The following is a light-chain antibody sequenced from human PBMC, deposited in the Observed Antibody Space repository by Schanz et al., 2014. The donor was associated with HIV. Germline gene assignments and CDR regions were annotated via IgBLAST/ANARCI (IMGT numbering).Light chain of an antibody. J-gene: IGLJ2*01. V-gene: IGLV2-14*01. CDR2: EGS. CDR1: SSDVGRYSC. Sequence: QSALTQPASVSGSPGQSITISCTGTSSDVGRYSCVSWYQQHPGKAPKLMIYEGSNRPSGVSNRFSGSKSGNTASLTISGLQAEDEADYYCSSYTSSSTLVFGGGTKVTVL. CDR3: SSYTSSSTLV.